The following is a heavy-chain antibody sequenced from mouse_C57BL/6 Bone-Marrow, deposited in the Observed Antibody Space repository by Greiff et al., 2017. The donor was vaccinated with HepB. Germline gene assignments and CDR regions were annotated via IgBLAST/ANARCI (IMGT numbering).Heavy chain of an antibody. J-gene: IGHJ4*01. V-gene: IGHV5-4*01. CDR2: ISDGGSYT. CDR1: GFTFSSYA. CDR3: ARDREYYYGSSYGDAMDY. Sequence: DVMLVESGGGLVKPGGSLKLSCAASGFTFSSYAMSWVRQTPEKRLEWVATISDGGSYTYYPDNVKGRFTISRDNAKNNLYLQMSHLKSEDTAMYYCARDREYYYGSSYGDAMDYWGQGTSVTVSS. D-gene: IGHD1-1*01.